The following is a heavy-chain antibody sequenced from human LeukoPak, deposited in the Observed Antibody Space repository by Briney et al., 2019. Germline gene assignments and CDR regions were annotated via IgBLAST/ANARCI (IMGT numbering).Heavy chain of an antibody. D-gene: IGHD2-2*02. Sequence: GGSLRLSCAASGFTFSSYALHWVRQAPGKGLEWVAVISYDGNNKYYADSVKGRFTISRDNSKNTLYLQMNSLRAEDTAVYYCARGIAGYCSSTSCYRGVTDWGQGTLVTVSS. V-gene: IGHV3-30*04. CDR2: ISYDGNNK. CDR3: ARGIAGYCSSTSCYRGVTD. J-gene: IGHJ4*02. CDR1: GFTFSSYA.